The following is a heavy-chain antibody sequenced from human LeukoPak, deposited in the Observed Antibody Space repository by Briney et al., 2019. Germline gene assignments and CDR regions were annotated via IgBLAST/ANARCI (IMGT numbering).Heavy chain of an antibody. CDR1: GYTFTSYG. Sequence: ASVKVSCKASGYTFTSYGISWVRQAPGQGLEWMGWISAYNGNTNYAQKLQGRVTMTTDTSTSTAYMELRMLRSDDEAVYYCARGARWNGYDGYYMDVWGKGTTVTVSS. CDR2: ISAYNGNT. V-gene: IGHV1-18*01. J-gene: IGHJ6*03. CDR3: ARGARWNGYDGYYMDV. D-gene: IGHD3-3*01.